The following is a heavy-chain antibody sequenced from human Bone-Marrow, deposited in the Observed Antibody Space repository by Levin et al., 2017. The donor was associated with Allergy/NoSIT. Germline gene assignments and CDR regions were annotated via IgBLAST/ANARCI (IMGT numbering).Heavy chain of an antibody. D-gene: IGHD2-2*01. CDR2: ISKNGDT. J-gene: IGHJ5*02. V-gene: IGHV3-23*01. Sequence: GGSLRLSCAASGLSLGNFAMDWVRQAPGKGLEWVSSISKNGDTYYADSVKGRFTMSRDNAKDTVFLHMNNLSGDDTAVYYCASEPLGVSMVVERAWFDPWGQGTQVTVSS. CDR1: GLSLGNFA. CDR3: ASEPLGVSMVVERAWFDP.